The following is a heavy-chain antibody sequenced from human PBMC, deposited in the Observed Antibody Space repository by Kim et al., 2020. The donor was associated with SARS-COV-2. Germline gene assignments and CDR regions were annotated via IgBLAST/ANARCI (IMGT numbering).Heavy chain of an antibody. CDR2: INHSGST. D-gene: IGHD3-9*01. V-gene: IGHV4-34*01. Sequence: SETLSLTCAVYGGSFSGYYWSWIRQPPGKGLEWIGEINHSGSTNYNPSLKSRVTISVDTSKNQFSLKLSSVTAADTAVYYCARGGGMYYDVLTGYGYWGQGTLVTVSS. J-gene: IGHJ4*02. CDR1: GGSFSGYY. CDR3: ARGGGMYYDVLTGYGY.